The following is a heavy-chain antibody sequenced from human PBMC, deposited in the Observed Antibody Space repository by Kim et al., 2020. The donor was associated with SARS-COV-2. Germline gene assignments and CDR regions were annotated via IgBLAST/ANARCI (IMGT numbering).Heavy chain of an antibody. V-gene: IGHV4-59*01. CDR3: ARAWGRDWGRNWYFDL. J-gene: IGHJ2*01. D-gene: IGHD3-16*01. Sequence: LKSRVTISVDTSKNQFSLKLSSVTAADTAVYYCARAWGRDWGRNWYFDLWGRGTLVTVSS.